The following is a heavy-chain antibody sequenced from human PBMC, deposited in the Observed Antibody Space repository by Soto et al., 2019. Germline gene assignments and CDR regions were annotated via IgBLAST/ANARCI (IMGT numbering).Heavy chain of an antibody. CDR3: ARDDPRWGAAHYYGMDV. Sequence: PRASVKVSCKTSGYTFLDYGISWVRQAPGQGLEWMGWVSPYNGNTAYAHKVQGRVTMTTDTTTGTAYMESRSLRSDDTAVYYCARDDPRWGAAHYYGMDVWGPGTTVTVSS. CDR2: VSPYNGNT. V-gene: IGHV1-18*04. CDR1: GYTFLDYG. D-gene: IGHD1-26*01. J-gene: IGHJ6*02.